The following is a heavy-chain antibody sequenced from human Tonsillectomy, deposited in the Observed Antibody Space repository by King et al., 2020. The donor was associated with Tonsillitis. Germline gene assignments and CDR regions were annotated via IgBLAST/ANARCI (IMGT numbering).Heavy chain of an antibody. V-gene: IGHV3-11*01. CDR3: ARDLGYSYGYSYYFDY. J-gene: IGHJ4*02. CDR2: ISSSGYTI. Sequence: QLVQSGGGLVNSGGSLRLSCAASGFTFSDSYMSWIRQAPGKGLEWVSYISSSGYTIYYADSMKGRFTISRDNTNNSLYLQMNSLRAEDTAVYYCARDLGYSYGYSYYFDYWGQGTVVTVSS. CDR1: GFTFSDSY. D-gene: IGHD5-18*01.